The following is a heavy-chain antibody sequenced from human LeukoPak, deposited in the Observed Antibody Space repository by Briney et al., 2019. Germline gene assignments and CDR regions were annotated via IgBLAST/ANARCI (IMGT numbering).Heavy chain of an antibody. CDR3: ARADQATVTTGDY. D-gene: IGHD4-17*01. Sequence: ASVKVSFKASGYTFASYGISWVRQAPGQGLEWMGWISAYNGNTNYAQKLQGRVTMTTDTSTSTAYMELRNLRSDDTAVYYCARADQATVTTGDYWGQGTLVTVSS. V-gene: IGHV1-18*01. CDR2: ISAYNGNT. CDR1: GYTFASYG. J-gene: IGHJ4*02.